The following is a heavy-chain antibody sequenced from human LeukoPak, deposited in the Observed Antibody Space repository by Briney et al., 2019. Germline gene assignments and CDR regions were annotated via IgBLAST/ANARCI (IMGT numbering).Heavy chain of an antibody. V-gene: IGHV1-8*01. D-gene: IGHD6-19*01. J-gene: IGHJ4*02. Sequence: ASVTVSCKASGYTFTSYDINWVRQATGQGLEWMGWMNPNSGNTGYAQKFQGRVTMTRNTSISTAYMELSSLRSEDTAVYYCATELSRRIAVASFDYWGQGTLVTVSS. CDR3: ATELSRRIAVASFDY. CDR2: MNPNSGNT. CDR1: GYTFTSYD.